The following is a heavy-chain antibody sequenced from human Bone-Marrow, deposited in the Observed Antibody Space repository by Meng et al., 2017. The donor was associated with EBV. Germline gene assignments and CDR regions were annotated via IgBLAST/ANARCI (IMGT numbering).Heavy chain of an antibody. V-gene: IGHV4-4*02. D-gene: IGHD1-26*01. CDR3: ARDLRETSGTFPFDY. CDR2: IYHSGRT. Sequence: LRQRGPGLGRPSGTLSLTCFVSGGSISSSNWWSWVRQPPGKGLEWIGEIYHSGRTNYNPSLKSRVTISVDKSKNQLSLKLSSVTAADTAVYYCARDLRETSGTFPFDYWGQGTLVTVSS. CDR1: GGSISSSNW. J-gene: IGHJ4*02.